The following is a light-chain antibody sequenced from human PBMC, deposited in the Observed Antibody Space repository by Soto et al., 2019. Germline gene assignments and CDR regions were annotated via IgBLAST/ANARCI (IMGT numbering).Light chain of an antibody. Sequence: DGVMTQSPLSLPVTLGQPASISCRSSQSLVYSDGTAYLNWFQQRPDQSPRRLIYKASNRDSGVPDRFRGSWSGTDFTLQINGVEAEDVGVYYCMQATHWPPTFGRGTRVEIK. J-gene: IGKJ1*01. V-gene: IGKV2-30*01. CDR3: MQATHWPPT. CDR2: KAS. CDR1: QSLVYSDGTAY.